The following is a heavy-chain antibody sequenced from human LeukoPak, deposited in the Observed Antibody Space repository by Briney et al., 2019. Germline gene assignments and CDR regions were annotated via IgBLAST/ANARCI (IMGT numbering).Heavy chain of an antibody. Sequence: GRSLRLSCAASGFTFDDYAMHWVRQAPGKGLEWVSGISWNSGSIGYADSVKGRFTISRDNAKNSLYLQMNSLRAEDTALYYCAKDMVVVVPGAPYYYYMDVWGKGTTVTVSS. CDR3: AKDMVVVVPGAPYYYYMDV. D-gene: IGHD2-2*01. J-gene: IGHJ6*03. CDR2: ISWNSGSI. V-gene: IGHV3-9*01. CDR1: GFTFDDYA.